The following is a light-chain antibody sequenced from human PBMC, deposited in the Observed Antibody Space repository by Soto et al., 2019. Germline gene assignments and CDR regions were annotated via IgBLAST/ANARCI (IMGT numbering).Light chain of an antibody. CDR3: QQYRSSPRT. Sequence: EMVLTQSPGTLSLSPGERATLSCRASQTVDSPYLAWYQQKRGQPPRLLIFGANSRATGIPDRFRGSGSGADFTLTITRLEPDDFAVYYCQQYRSSPRTFGQGTKVEIK. V-gene: IGKV3-20*01. CDR2: GAN. J-gene: IGKJ1*01. CDR1: QTVDSPY.